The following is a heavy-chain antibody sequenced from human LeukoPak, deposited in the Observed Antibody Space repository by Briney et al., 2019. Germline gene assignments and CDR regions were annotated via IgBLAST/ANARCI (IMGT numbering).Heavy chain of an antibody. CDR3: ARGPEPQEHGCSYTYY. Sequence: PSETLSLTCAVYGGSFSGYYWSWIRQPPGKGLECIGEINHSGSTNYNPSLKSRVTISVDTSKNQFSLKLSSVTAADTAVYYCARGPEPQEHGCSYTYYWGQGNLVTVSS. D-gene: IGHD3-16*01. CDR1: GGSFSGYY. J-gene: IGHJ4*02. CDR2: INHSGST. V-gene: IGHV4-34*01.